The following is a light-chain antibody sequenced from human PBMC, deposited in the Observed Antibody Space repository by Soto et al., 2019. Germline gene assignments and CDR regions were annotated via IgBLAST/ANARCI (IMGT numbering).Light chain of an antibody. V-gene: IGKV4-1*01. CDR2: WAS. J-gene: IGKJ2*01. CDR1: QSVLFRADNKNY. Sequence: DIVMTQSPDSLAVSLGERATINCKSSQSVLFRADNKNYLAWYQLKPGQPPKLLISWASTRESGVPDRFSGSGSWTDFTLTISSLQAEDVAVYYCHQYSNPPYTFGQGTRLYI. CDR3: HQYSNPPYT.